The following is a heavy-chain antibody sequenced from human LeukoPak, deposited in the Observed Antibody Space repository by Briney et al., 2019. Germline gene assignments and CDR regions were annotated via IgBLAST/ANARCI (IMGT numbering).Heavy chain of an antibody. CDR1: GGSISSGSYY. Sequence: SQTLSLTCTVSGGSISSGSYYWSRIRQPAGKGLEWIGRIYTSGSTNYNPSLKSRVTISVDTPKNQFSLKLSSVTAADTAVYYCARDQQQLAIDYWGQGTLVTVSS. CDR3: ARDQQQLAIDY. V-gene: IGHV4-61*02. D-gene: IGHD6-13*01. CDR2: IYTSGST. J-gene: IGHJ4*02.